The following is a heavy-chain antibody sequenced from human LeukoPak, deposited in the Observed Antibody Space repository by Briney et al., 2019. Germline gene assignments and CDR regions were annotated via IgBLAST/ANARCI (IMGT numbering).Heavy chain of an antibody. Sequence: GGSLRLSCAASGFTFSSYAMSWVRQAPGKGLEWVSAISGSGGSTYYADSVKGRFTISRDNSKNTLYLQMNSLRAEDTAVYYCAKDFRYTVTTPYFGYWGQGTLVTVSS. V-gene: IGHV3-23*01. CDR1: GFTFSSYA. CDR2: ISGSGGST. J-gene: IGHJ4*02. CDR3: AKDFRYTVTTPYFGY. D-gene: IGHD4-17*01.